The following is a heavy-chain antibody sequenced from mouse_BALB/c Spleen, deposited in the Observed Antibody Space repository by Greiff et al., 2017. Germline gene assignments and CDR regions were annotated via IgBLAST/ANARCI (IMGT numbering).Heavy chain of an antibody. Sequence: EVQVVESGGDLVKPGGSLKLSCAASGFTFSSYGMSWVRQTPDKRLEWVATISSGGSYTYYPDSVKGRFTISRDNAKNTLYLQMSSLKSEDTAMYYCARHYYDYDGAWFAYWGQGTLVTVSA. CDR3: ARHYYDYDGAWFAY. CDR2: ISSGGSYT. J-gene: IGHJ3*01. D-gene: IGHD2-4*01. V-gene: IGHV5-6*01. CDR1: GFTFSSYG.